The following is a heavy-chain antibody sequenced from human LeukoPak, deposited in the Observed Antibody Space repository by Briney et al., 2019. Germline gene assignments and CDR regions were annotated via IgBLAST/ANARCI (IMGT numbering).Heavy chain of an antibody. V-gene: IGHV3-53*04. CDR1: GFTFKNFA. J-gene: IGHJ6*02. CDR3: ARENLTNDALNYYGMDV. Sequence: QPGGSLRLSCAASGFTFKNFAMTWVRQAPGKGLEWVSVIYSGGSTYYADSVKGRFTISRHNSKNTLYLQMNSLRAEDAAVYYCARENLTNDALNYYGMDVWGQGTTVTVSS. CDR2: IYSGGST. D-gene: IGHD3-9*01.